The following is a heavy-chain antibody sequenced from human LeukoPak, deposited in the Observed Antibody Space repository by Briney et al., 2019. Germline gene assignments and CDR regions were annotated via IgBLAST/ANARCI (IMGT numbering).Heavy chain of an antibody. V-gene: IGHV4-39*01. Sequence: KPSETLSLTCTVSGGSISSSSYYWGWIRQPPGKGLEWIGSIYYSGSTYYNPSLKSRVTISVDTSKNQFSLKLSPVTAADTAVYYCARHCTNGVCYTDFDYWGQGTLVTVSS. CDR1: GGSISSSSYY. J-gene: IGHJ4*02. CDR2: IYYSGST. D-gene: IGHD2-8*01. CDR3: ARHCTNGVCYTDFDY.